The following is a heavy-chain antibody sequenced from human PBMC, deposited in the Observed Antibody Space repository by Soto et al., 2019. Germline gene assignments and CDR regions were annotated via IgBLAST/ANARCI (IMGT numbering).Heavy chain of an antibody. Sequence: GGSLRLSCAASGFTFSSFTMNWVRQAPGKGLEWISYITSSSGTIYYADSVKGRFTISRDNAKNSLYLQMNGLRAEDTAVYYCARGRGSSSWTFDYWGQGTGVSLAS. J-gene: IGHJ4*02. CDR2: ITSSSGTI. CDR3: ARGRGSSSWTFDY. D-gene: IGHD6-13*01. CDR1: GFTFSSFT. V-gene: IGHV3-48*01.